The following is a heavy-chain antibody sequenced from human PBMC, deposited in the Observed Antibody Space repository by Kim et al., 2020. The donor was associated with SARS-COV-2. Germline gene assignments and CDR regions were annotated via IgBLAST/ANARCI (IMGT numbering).Heavy chain of an antibody. Sequence: GGSLRLSCAASGFTFSSYGIHWVRQAPGKGLEWVAVISYDGSNKYYADSVKGRFTISRDNSKNTLYLQMNSLRAEDTAVYYCAKDYGDYGAFDYWGQGTL. CDR1: GFTFSSYG. D-gene: IGHD4-17*01. CDR2: ISYDGSNK. CDR3: AKDYGDYGAFDY. J-gene: IGHJ4*02. V-gene: IGHV3-30*18.